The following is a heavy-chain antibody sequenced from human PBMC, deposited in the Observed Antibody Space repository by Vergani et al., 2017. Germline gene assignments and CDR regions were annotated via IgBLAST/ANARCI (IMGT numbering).Heavy chain of an antibody. J-gene: IGHJ4*02. D-gene: IGHD6-13*01. Sequence: QVQLQQWGAGLLKPSETLSLTCAVYGGSFSGYYWSWIRQPPGKGLEWIGEINHSGSTNYNPSLKSRVTISVDTSKNQFSLKLSSVTAADTAVYYCAREGYSGSWLQKAVDYWGQGTLVTVSS. CDR3: AREGYSGSWLQKAVDY. CDR2: INHSGST. CDR1: GGSFSGYY. V-gene: IGHV4-34*01.